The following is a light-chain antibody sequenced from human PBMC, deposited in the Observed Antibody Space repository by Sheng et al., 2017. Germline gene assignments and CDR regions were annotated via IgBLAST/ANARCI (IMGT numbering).Light chain of an antibody. Sequence: EIVMTQSPATLSVSPGERATLSCRASQSVSSKLAWYQQKPGQAPXLLIYGASTRATGIPARFSGSGSGTEFTLTISSLHSEDFAVYYCQQYNKWPLPFGGGTTVEIK. CDR2: GAS. CDR1: QSVSSK. V-gene: IGKV3-15*01. CDR3: QQYNKWPLP. J-gene: IGKJ4*01.